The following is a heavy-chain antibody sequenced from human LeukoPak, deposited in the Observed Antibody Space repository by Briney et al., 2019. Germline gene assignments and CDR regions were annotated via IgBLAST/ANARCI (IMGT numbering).Heavy chain of an antibody. V-gene: IGHV3-20*04. CDR3: AKYGSGSYSENYYMDV. CDR1: GFTFDDYG. CDR2: INWNGGST. D-gene: IGHD3-10*01. Sequence: GGSLRLSCAASGFTFDDYGMSWVRQAPGKGLEWVSGINWNGGSTGYADSVKGRFTISRDNAKNSLYLQMNSLRAEDTALYYCAKYGSGSYSENYYMDVWGKGTTVTVSS. J-gene: IGHJ6*03.